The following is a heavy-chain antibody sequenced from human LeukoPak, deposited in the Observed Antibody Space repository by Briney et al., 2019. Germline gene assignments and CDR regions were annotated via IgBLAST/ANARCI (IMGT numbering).Heavy chain of an antibody. J-gene: IGHJ5*02. D-gene: IGHD2-21*01. Sequence: PGGSLRLSCAASGFTFSSYSMNWVRQAPGKGLEWVSSISSSSSYIYYADSVKGRFTISRDNAKNSLYLQMNSLTAEDTAVHYCVRSYHPGGWFDPWGQGTLVTVSS. CDR1: GFTFSSYS. V-gene: IGHV3-21*01. CDR3: VRSYHPGGWFDP. CDR2: ISSSSSYI.